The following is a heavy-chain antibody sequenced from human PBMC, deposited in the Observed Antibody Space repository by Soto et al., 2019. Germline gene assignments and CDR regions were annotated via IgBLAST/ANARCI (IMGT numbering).Heavy chain of an antibody. D-gene: IGHD6-6*01. V-gene: IGHV1-3*01. CDR1: GYTFTSYA. Sequence: ASVKVSCKASGYTFTSYAMHWVRQAPGQRLEWMGWINAGNGNTKYSQKFQGRVTITRDTSASTAYMELSSVRSEDTAVYYCARLPTTQYSSSSHAFDIWGQGTMVTVSS. CDR3: ARLPTTQYSSSSHAFDI. CDR2: INAGNGNT. J-gene: IGHJ3*02.